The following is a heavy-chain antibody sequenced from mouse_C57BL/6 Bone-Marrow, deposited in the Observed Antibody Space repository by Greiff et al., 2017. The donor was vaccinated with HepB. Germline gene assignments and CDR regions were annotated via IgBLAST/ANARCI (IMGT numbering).Heavy chain of an antibody. CDR3: ARGSAPVGSSDH. J-gene: IGHJ2*01. CDR1: GYTFTSYW. V-gene: IGHV1-72*01. D-gene: IGHD1-1*01. Sequence: QVQLQQPGTVLVKPGPSVKLSCKASGYTFTSYWMHWVKQRPVQGLVWLGRIYAISGGTKYNEKFKSKATLTVDKPSSSDYMQLNSLTSEDSAIYLCARGSAPVGSSDHRDQGTALAFSS. CDR2: IYAISGGT.